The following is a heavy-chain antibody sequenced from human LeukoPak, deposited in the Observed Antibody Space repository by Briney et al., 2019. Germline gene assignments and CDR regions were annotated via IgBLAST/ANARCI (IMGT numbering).Heavy chain of an antibody. Sequence: SETLSLTCTVSGGSISSGDYYWSWIRQPPGKGLEWIGYIYYSGSTYYNPSLKSRVTISVDTSKNQFSLKLSSVTAADTAVYYCARVFCVGATTAFYFDYWGQGTLVTVSS. CDR2: IYYSGST. D-gene: IGHD1-26*01. CDR3: ARVFCVGATTAFYFDY. J-gene: IGHJ4*02. CDR1: GGSISSGDYY. V-gene: IGHV4-30-4*01.